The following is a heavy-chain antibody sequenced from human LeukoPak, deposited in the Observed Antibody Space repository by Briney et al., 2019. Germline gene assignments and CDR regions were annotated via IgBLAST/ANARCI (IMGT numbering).Heavy chain of an antibody. CDR2: IYYSGST. CDR1: TGSISSDY. CDR3: ARLTTRPGGIRPLIMDF. V-gene: IGHV4-59*01. Sequence: PSETLSLTCTVSTGSISSDYWTWIRQPPGKGLEWIGYIYYSGSTKYNPSLESRATISLDTSRNQFSLKLTSMSAADTAVYYCARLTTRPGGIRPLIMDFWGQGTLVTVSS. D-gene: IGHD3-10*01. J-gene: IGHJ4*02.